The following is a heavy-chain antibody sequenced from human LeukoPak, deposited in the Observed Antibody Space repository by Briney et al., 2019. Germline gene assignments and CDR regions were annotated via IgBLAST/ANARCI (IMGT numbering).Heavy chain of an antibody. CDR1: GFTFSDYY. Sequence: GGSLRLSCAASGFTFSDYYMSWIRQAPGKGLEWVSYISSSGSTIYYADSVKGRFTISRDNAKNSLYLQMNSLRAEDTAVYYCARRIGSGSYYTHFDYWGQGTLVTVSS. J-gene: IGHJ4*02. D-gene: IGHD3-10*01. V-gene: IGHV3-11*04. CDR3: ARRIGSGSYYTHFDY. CDR2: ISSSGSTI.